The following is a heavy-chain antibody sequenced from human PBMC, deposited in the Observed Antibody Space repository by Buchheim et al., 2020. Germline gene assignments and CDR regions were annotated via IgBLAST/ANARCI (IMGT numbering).Heavy chain of an antibody. CDR1: GFTLSSYA. D-gene: IGHD3-3*01. J-gene: IGHJ6*02. Sequence: VQLVESGGGVVQPGRSLRLSCAASGFTLSSYAMNWVRQAPGKGLEWVSVIYSGGSTYYADSVKGRFTISRDNSKNTLYLQMNSLRAEDTAVYYCARDRIFGVVRSLLYYGMDVWGQGTT. CDR2: IYSGGST. CDR3: ARDRIFGVVRSLLYYGMDV. V-gene: IGHV3-66*01.